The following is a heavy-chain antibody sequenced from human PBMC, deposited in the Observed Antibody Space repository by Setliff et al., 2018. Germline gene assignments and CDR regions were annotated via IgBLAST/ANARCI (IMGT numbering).Heavy chain of an antibody. V-gene: IGHV3-7*03. CDR1: GFTFSSYW. CDR2: IKQDGSEK. Sequence: ASVKVSCAASGFTFSSYWMSWVRQAPGKGLEWVANIKQDGSEKYYVDSVKGRFIISRDNARNSLYLQLNNVRADDTAVYYCVRDPWPTGYYSSGSYYSDYWGQGTLVTVSS. J-gene: IGHJ4*02. D-gene: IGHD3-10*01. CDR3: VRDPWPTGYYSSGSYYSDY.